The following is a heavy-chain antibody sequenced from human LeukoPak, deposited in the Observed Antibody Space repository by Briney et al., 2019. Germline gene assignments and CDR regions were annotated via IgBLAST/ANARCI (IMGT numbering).Heavy chain of an antibody. Sequence: GASVKVSCKASGGTFSSYAISWVRQAPGQGLEWMGGIIPIFGTANYAQKFQGRVTITTDESTSTAYMELSSLRSEDTAVYYCARDHGSEWCSSTGCYWHYYYYMDVWGKGTTVTVSS. CDR3: ARDHGSEWCSSTGCYWHYYYYMDV. J-gene: IGHJ6*03. CDR1: GGTFSSYA. V-gene: IGHV1-69*05. D-gene: IGHD2-2*01. CDR2: IIPIFGTA.